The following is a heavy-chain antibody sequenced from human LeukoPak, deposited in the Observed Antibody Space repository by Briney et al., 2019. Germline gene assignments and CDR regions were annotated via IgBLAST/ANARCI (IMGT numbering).Heavy chain of an antibody. CDR1: GYTFTSYY. CDR2: INPTGGST. Sequence: GASVKVSCKASGYTFTSYYMHWVRQATGQGLEWMGMINPTGGSTSYEQKFQGRVNIARDKSTSTVYMELSSLISEDTAVYYCTRSQYYGMGVWGQGTTVSV. V-gene: IGHV1-46*01. J-gene: IGHJ6*01. CDR3: TRSQYYGMGV.